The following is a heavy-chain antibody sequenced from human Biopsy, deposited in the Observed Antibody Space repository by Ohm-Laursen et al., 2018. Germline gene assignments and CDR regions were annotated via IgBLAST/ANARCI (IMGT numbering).Heavy chain of an antibody. V-gene: IGHV3-30*18. CDR2: IFYDGSNT. CDR1: GFSFSTHA. Sequence: SLSLSCAASGFSFSTHAMQWVRQAPGKGLEWVAFIFYDGSNTYYADSVKGRFTISRDNSRDTLYLQMSSLRAEDTAVYYCAKDRYNYTPIGGFSMDVWGQGTTVTVSS. D-gene: IGHD5-18*01. CDR3: AKDRYNYTPIGGFSMDV. J-gene: IGHJ6*02.